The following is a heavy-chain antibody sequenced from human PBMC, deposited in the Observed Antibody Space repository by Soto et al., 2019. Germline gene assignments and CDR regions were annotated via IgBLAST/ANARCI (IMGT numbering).Heavy chain of an antibody. V-gene: IGHV5-51*01. Sequence: PGESLKISCKGSGYSFTSYWIGWVRQMPGKGLEWMGIIYPGDSDTRYSPSFQGQVTISADKSISTAYLQWSSLKASDTAMYYCARHHYEYYDFGRCPVASGLYYMDVWGKGTTVTVSS. CDR1: GYSFTSYW. CDR3: ARHHYEYYDFGRCPVASGLYYMDV. D-gene: IGHD3-3*01. J-gene: IGHJ6*03. CDR2: IYPGDSDT.